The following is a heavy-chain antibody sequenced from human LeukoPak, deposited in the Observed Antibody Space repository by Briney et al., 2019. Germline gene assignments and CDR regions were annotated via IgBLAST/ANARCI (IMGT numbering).Heavy chain of an antibody. Sequence: SETLSLTCTVSGYSISSGYYWGWIRQPPGKGLEWIGSIYHSGSTYYNPSLKSRVTMSVDTSKNQFSLKLSSVTAADTAVYYCARVGHYCSSTSCYAGYYYYYMDVWGKGTTVTISS. J-gene: IGHJ6*03. D-gene: IGHD2-2*01. CDR1: GYSISSGYY. CDR3: ARVGHYCSSTSCYAGYYYYYMDV. CDR2: IYHSGST. V-gene: IGHV4-38-2*02.